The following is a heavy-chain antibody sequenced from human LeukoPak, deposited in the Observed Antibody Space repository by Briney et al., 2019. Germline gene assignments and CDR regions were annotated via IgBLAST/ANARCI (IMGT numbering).Heavy chain of an antibody. CDR2: IYTSGST. V-gene: IGHV4-4*07. CDR3: ARALSSDYGGNSWAFDI. J-gene: IGHJ3*02. CDR1: SGSISSYY. Sequence: SETLSLTCTVSSGSISSYYWSWIRQPAGKGLEWIGRIYTSGSTNYNPSLKSRVTMSVDTSKNQFSLKLSSVTAADTAVYYCARALSSDYGGNSWAFDIWGQGTMVTVSS. D-gene: IGHD4-23*01.